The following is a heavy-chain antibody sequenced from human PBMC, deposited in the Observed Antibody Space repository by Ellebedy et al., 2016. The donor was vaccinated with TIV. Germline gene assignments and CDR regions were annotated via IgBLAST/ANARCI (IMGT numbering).Heavy chain of an antibody. V-gene: IGHV1-69*13. CDR3: TTTVTMPGAFDI. CDR2: IIPIFGTT. D-gene: IGHD4-17*01. CDR1: GYTFSTHG. Sequence: SVKVSXXASGYTFSTHGINWVRQAPGQGLEWMGGIIPIFGTTNYAQKFQGRVTINADESTGTAFLELSSLRSEDTAVYYCTTTVTMPGAFDIWGQGTMVTVS. J-gene: IGHJ3*02.